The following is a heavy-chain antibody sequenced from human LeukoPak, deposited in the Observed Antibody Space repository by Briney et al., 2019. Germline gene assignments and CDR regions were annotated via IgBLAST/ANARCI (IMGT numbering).Heavy chain of an antibody. J-gene: IGHJ6*02. Sequence: ASVKVSCKASGYTFTSYDINWVRQATGQGLEWMGWMNPNSGNTGYAQKFQGRVTMTRNTSISTAYMELSSLRSEATAVYYCARGPKTYSSGWSPSGYYYDMDVWGQGITVTVAS. CDR1: GYTFTSYD. D-gene: IGHD6-19*01. V-gene: IGHV1-8*01. CDR3: ARGPKTYSSGWSPSGYYYDMDV. CDR2: MNPNSGNT.